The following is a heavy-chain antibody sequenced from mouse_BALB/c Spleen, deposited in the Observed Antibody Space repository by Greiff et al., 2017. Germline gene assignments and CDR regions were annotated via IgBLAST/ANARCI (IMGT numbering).Heavy chain of an antibody. CDR1: GYTFTDYA. CDR3: ARGPNYYGSTRYFDV. CDR2: ISTYYGDA. V-gene: IGHV1S137*01. D-gene: IGHD1-1*01. J-gene: IGHJ1*01. Sequence: VQLQQSGAELVRPGVSVKISCKGSGYTFTDYAMHWVKQSHAKSLEWIGVISTYYGDASYNQKFKGKATMTVDKSSSTAYMELARLTFEDSAIYYCARGPNYYGSTRYFDVWGAGTTVTVSS.